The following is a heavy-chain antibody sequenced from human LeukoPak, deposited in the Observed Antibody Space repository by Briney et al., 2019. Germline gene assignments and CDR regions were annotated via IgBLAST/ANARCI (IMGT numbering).Heavy chain of an antibody. Sequence: GGSLRLSCAASGFTFSDYNMRWIRRAPGKGLEWVSSISRSGSTKYYADSVKGRFTISSDKSKNTLFLQMNSLRAEDTALYYCAKGLETESRLDSWGQGTLVTVSS. D-gene: IGHD1-1*01. CDR1: GFTFSDYN. CDR3: AKGLETESRLDS. CDR2: ISRSGSTK. J-gene: IGHJ4*02. V-gene: IGHV3-11*01.